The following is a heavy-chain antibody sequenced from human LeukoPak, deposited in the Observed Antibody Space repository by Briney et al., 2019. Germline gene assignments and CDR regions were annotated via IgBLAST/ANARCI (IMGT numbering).Heavy chain of an antibody. D-gene: IGHD1-1*01. CDR3: VTRGTTGTKYLEH. V-gene: IGHV3-23*01. Sequence: GGSLRLSCAASGFTFSSYVMTWVRQAPGIGLEWVSTISVGGGSTYYADSVKGRFTISRDNSKNTLHLQMNSLRVGDTAVYYCVTRGTTGTKYLEHWGQGTLVTVSS. CDR1: GFTFSSYV. CDR2: ISVGGGST. J-gene: IGHJ4*02.